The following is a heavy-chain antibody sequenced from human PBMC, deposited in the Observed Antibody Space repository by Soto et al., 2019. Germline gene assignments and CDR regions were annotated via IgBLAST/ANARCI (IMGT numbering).Heavy chain of an antibody. CDR2: IYYSGST. J-gene: IGHJ6*03. V-gene: IGHV4-39*01. D-gene: IGHD4-17*01. Sequence: SETLSLTCTVSGGSISSSSYYWGWIRQPPGKGLEWIGSIYYSGSTYYNPSLKSRVTISVDTSKNQFSLKLSSVTAADTAVYYCARPRQSNYTVTTGFWFEGPPYYCMSVWAKGTTVPVS. CDR3: ARPRQSNYTVTTGFWFEGPPYYCMSV. CDR1: GGSISSSSYY.